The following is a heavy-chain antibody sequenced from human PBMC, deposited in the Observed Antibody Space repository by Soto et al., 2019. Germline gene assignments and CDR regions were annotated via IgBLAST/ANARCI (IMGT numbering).Heavy chain of an antibody. D-gene: IGHD2-21*01. J-gene: IGHJ3*02. CDR3: ATCVNVVGSDGFDI. Sequence: PGGSLRLSCAASGSTFSGYWMSWVRQAPGKGLEWVANIKQDGSEQHYVDSVKGRLTISRDNAKNSLYLQMNSLRAEETAVYYCATCVNVVGSDGFDIWGQGTMVTVSS. V-gene: IGHV3-7*03. CDR2: IKQDGSEQ. CDR1: GSTFSGYW.